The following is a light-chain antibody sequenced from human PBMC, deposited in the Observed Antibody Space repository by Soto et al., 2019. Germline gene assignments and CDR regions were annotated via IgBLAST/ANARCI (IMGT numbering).Light chain of an antibody. CDR3: QQRSKLPRT. CDR2: GAP. CDR1: QSVSDY. Sequence: EITLTQSPGTLSLSPGERSTLSCRASQSVSDYLAWSQHKAGQPPRVLIYGAPNRATDIPARFSGSGSGTDFTLTISRLEPEDSAVYYCQQRSKLPRTFGGGTRAEIK. V-gene: IGKV3-11*01. J-gene: IGKJ4*01.